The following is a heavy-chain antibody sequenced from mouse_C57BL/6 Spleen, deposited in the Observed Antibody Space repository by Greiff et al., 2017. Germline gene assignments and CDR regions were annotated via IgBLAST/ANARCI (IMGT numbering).Heavy chain of an antibody. V-gene: IGHV1-39*01. Sequence: VQLQQSGPELVQPGASVKISCKASGYSFTDSNMNWVKQSNGKSLEWIGVINPNYCTTNYNQKIKGKATLTVDQSSSTAYMQRNSLTSEDSAVYYCSRGRAGFAYWGQGTLVTVSA. CDR3: SRGRAGFAY. J-gene: IGHJ3*01. CDR1: GYSFTDSN. CDR2: INPNYCTT.